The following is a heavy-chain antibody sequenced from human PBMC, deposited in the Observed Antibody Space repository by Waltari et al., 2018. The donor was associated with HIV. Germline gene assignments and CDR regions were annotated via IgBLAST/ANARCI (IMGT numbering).Heavy chain of an antibody. J-gene: IGHJ3*02. V-gene: IGHV4-39*01. CDR2: IYYSGST. Sequence: QLQLQESGPGLVKPSETLSLTCTVSGGSISSSSYYWGWIRQPPGKGLEWIGSIYYSGSTYYNPSLKSRVTISVDTSKNQFSLKLSSVTAADTAVYYCARFSAVLVVYYACDIWGQGTMVTVSS. CDR3: ARFSAVLVVYYACDI. CDR1: GGSISSSSYY. D-gene: IGHD2-8*02.